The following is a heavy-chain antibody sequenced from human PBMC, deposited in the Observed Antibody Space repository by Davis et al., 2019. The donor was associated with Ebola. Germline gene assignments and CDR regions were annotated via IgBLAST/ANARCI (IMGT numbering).Heavy chain of an antibody. CDR2: VILKSGAT. D-gene: IGHD4-11*01. Sequence: ASVKVSCKASGYTFTDYNIHWMRQAPGQGLEWLGRVILKSGATNYAQKFQGRVTMTRDTSLSTVYMELRRLRYDDTADYYCARGHNYAHEYWGQGTLVTVSS. J-gene: IGHJ4*02. V-gene: IGHV1-2*06. CDR3: ARGHNYAHEY. CDR1: GYTFTDYN.